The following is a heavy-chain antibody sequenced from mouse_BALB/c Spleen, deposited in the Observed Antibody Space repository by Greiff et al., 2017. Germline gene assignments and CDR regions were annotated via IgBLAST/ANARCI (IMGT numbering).Heavy chain of an antibody. CDR1: GYTFTSYW. D-gene: IGHD2-4*01. CDR3: TRLRSTMILIGYFDV. CDR2: IYPGNSDT. J-gene: IGHJ1*01. Sequence: EVQGVESGTVLARPGASVKMSCKASGYTFTSYWMHWVKQRPGQGLEWIGAIYPGNSDTSYNQKFKGKAKLTAVTSTSTAYMELSSLTNEDSAVYYCTRLRSTMILIGYFDVWGAGTTVTVSS. V-gene: IGHV1-5*01.